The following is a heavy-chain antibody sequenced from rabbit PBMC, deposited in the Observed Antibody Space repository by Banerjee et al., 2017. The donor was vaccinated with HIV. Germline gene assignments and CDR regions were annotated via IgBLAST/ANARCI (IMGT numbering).Heavy chain of an antibody. D-gene: IGHD1-1*01. V-gene: IGHV1S47*01. CDR2: IYNGGGST. CDR1: GFDFSNNA. Sequence: EESGGDLVKPGASLTLTCTASGFDFSNNAMCWVRQAPGKRPEWIACIYNGGGSTYYASWVNGRFTISRSTSLNTVTLQMTSLTAADTATYFCARGSSIGGYYMYYFNLWGQGTLVTVS. CDR3: ARGSSIGGYYMYYFNL. J-gene: IGHJ4*01.